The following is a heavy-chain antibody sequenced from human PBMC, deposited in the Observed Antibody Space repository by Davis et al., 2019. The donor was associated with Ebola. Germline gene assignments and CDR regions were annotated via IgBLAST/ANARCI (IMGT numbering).Heavy chain of an antibody. J-gene: IGHJ6*02. D-gene: IGHD3-10*01. CDR1: GGSFSGYY. CDR3: ARTLGYGSGSYYYYYGMDV. V-gene: IGHV4-34*01. CDR2: INHSGST. Sequence: MPSETLSLTCAVYGGSFSGYYWSWIRQPPGKGLEWIGEINHSGSTNYNPSLKSRVTISVDTSKNQFSLKLSSVTAADTAVYYCARTLGYGSGSYYYYYGMDVWGLGTTVTVSS.